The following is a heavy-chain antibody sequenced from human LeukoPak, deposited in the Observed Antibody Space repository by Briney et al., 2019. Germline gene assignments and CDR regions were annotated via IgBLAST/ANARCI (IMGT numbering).Heavy chain of an antibody. V-gene: IGHV6-1*01. Sequence: SQTLSHTCALSGDSVSSISAAWNWIRQSPSRGLEWLGRTYYRSKWYHEYAVAVKSRITIDPDTSKNQFSLQLNSVTPEDTAVYYCARGEAGLNYGMDVWGQGTTVTVSS. J-gene: IGHJ6*02. CDR2: TYYRSKWYH. CDR3: ARGEAGLNYGMDV. D-gene: IGHD6-19*01. CDR1: GDSVSSISAA.